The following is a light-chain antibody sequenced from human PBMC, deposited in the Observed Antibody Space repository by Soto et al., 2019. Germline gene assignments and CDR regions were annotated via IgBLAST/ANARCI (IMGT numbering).Light chain of an antibody. Sequence: DIVLTQSPDSLAVSLGERATINCKSSQNILYSSYNKNHLAWYQQKPGQAPELLVYWASTRVSGVPDRFSGSGSVTDFTLTISSLQSEDVAVYYCHQYYSTPPTFGQGTKVEIK. CDR1: QNILYSSYNKNH. CDR2: WAS. J-gene: IGKJ1*01. V-gene: IGKV4-1*01. CDR3: HQYYSTPPT.